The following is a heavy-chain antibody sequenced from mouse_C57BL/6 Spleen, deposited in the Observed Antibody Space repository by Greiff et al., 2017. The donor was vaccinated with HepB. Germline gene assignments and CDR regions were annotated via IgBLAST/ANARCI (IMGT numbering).Heavy chain of an antibody. CDR3: ARVYSNYEDAMDY. J-gene: IGHJ4*01. CDR2: IWTGGGT. V-gene: IGHV2-9-1*01. Sequence: QVQLQQSGPGLVAPSQSLSITCTVSGFSLTSYAISWVRQPPGKGLEWLGVIWTGGGTNYNSALKSRLSISKDNSKSQVFLKMNSLQTDDTARYYCARVYSNYEDAMDYWGQGTSVTVSS. CDR1: GFSLTSYA. D-gene: IGHD2-5*01.